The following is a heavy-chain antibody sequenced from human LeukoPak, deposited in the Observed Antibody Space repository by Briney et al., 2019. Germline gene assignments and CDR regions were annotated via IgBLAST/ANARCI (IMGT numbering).Heavy chain of an antibody. V-gene: IGHV1-69*05. CDR3: ARDSQMVRGVMNAFDY. D-gene: IGHD3-10*01. J-gene: IGHJ4*02. CDR1: GGTFSSYA. CDR2: IIPIFGTA. Sequence: GASVKVSCKASGGTFSSYAISWVRQAPGQGLEWMGRIIPIFGTANYAQKFQGRVTITTDESTSTAYMELSSLRSEDTAVYYCARDSQMVRGVMNAFDYWGQGTLVTVSS.